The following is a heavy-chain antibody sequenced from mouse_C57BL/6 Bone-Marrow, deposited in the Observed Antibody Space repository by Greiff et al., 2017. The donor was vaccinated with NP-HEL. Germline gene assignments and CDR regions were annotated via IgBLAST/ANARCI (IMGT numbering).Heavy chain of an antibody. CDR1: GYTFTGYW. V-gene: IGHV1-9*01. D-gene: IGHD1-1*01. J-gene: IGHJ3*01. CDR2: IFPGSGST. CDR3: ESGILAWFAY. Sequence: VQLVESGAELMQPGASVKLSCKASGYTFTGYWIEWVKQRPGHGLEWIGEIFPGSGSTNYNETFKGRATFTADTSSNTPYMQLSSLTTEDSAIYYCESGILAWFAYWGQGTLVTVSA.